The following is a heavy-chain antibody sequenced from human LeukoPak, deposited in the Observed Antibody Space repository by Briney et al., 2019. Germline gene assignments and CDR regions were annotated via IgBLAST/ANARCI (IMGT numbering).Heavy chain of an antibody. CDR3: AKDDGGEYHLFDS. CDR1: GFTFSSYA. CDR2: LVVTGGAT. D-gene: IGHD3-16*01. V-gene: IGHV3-23*01. J-gene: IGHJ4*02. Sequence: GGSLRLSCAASGFTFSSYAMSWVRQAPGKGLEWLSTLVVTGGATYYADSVTGRFIISRDNSKNTLYLQMNSLTVEDTAVYYCAKDDGGEYHLFDSWGQGTLVTVSS.